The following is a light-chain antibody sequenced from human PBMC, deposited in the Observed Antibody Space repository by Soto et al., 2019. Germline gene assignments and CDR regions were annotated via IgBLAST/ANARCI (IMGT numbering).Light chain of an antibody. J-gene: IGKJ5*01. CDR2: GAS. Sequence: IGLTQYPGAVSLSPGERATLSCRASQSVSSSYLAWYQQKPGQAPRLLIYGASSRATGIPDRFSGSGSGTDFTLTISRLEPEDFAVYYCQQYGSSPPITFGQGTRLAI. CDR3: QQYGSSPPIT. CDR1: QSVSSSY. V-gene: IGKV3-20*01.